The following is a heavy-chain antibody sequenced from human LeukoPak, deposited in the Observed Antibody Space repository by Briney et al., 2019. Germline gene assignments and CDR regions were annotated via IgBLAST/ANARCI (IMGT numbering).Heavy chain of an antibody. J-gene: IGHJ4*02. Sequence: GGSLRLSRAASGFTFSSYGMHWVRQAPGKGLEWVAFIWYDGSQEYYADSVKGRFTISRDNSKNTLYLQMNSLRPDDTAVYYCAKVRTPATSYFDSWGQGTLVTVSS. CDR2: IWYDGSQE. CDR3: AKVRTPATSYFDS. V-gene: IGHV3-30*02. CDR1: GFTFSSYG. D-gene: IGHD1-1*01.